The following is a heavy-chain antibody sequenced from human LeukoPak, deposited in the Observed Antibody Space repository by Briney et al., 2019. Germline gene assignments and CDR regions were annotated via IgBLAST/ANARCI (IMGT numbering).Heavy chain of an antibody. D-gene: IGHD3-9*01. CDR3: ARRQGYDILTGPYAFDI. CDR2: INHSGST. J-gene: IGHJ3*02. Sequence: SETLSLTCAVNGGTFSGYYWSWIRQPPGKGLEWIGEINHSGSTNYNPSLKSRVTISVETSKNQFSLKLSSVTAADTAVYYCARRQGYDILTGPYAFDIWGQGTMVTVSS. V-gene: IGHV4-34*01. CDR1: GGTFSGYY.